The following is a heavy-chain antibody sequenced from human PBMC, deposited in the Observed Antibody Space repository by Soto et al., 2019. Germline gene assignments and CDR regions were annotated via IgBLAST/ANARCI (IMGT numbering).Heavy chain of an antibody. J-gene: IGHJ6*03. V-gene: IGHV3-33*01. CDR3: ARDMVVPAAMSYYYYYYMDV. CDR1: GFTFSSYG. CDR2: IWYDGSSK. D-gene: IGHD2-2*01. Sequence: QVQLVESGGGVVQPGRSLRLSCAASGFTFSSYGMHWVRQAPGKGLEWVAVIWYDGSSKYYADSVKGRFTISRDNSKNTLYLQMNSLRAEDTAVYYCARDMVVPAAMSYYYYYYMDVWVKGTTVTVSS.